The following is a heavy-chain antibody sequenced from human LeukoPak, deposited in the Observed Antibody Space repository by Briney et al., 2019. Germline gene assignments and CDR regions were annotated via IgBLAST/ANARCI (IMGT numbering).Heavy chain of an antibody. D-gene: IGHD3-3*01. CDR3: ARGYVTIFGVVIRGYFDY. J-gene: IGHJ4*02. Sequence: AGGSLRLSCAASGFTFSSYAMHWVRQAPGKGLEYVSAISSNGGSTYYANSVKGRFTISRDNSKNTLYLQMGSLRAEDMAVYYCARGYVTIFGVVIRGYFDYWGQGTLVTVSS. V-gene: IGHV3-64*01. CDR2: ISSNGGST. CDR1: GFTFSSYA.